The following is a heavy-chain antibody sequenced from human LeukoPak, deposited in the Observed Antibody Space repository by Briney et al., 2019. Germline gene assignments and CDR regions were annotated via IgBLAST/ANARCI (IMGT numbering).Heavy chain of an antibody. D-gene: IGHD3-22*01. CDR1: GGSFSGYY. CDR2: INHSGST. J-gene: IGHJ4*02. CDR3: ARGDYYDSSGYSLDFDY. Sequence: PSETLSLTCAVYGGSFSGYYWSWIRQPPGKGLEWIGEINHSGSTNYNPSLKSRVTISVDTSKNQFSLKLSSVTAADTAVYYCARGDYYDSSGYSLDFDYWGQGTLVTVSS. V-gene: IGHV4-34*01.